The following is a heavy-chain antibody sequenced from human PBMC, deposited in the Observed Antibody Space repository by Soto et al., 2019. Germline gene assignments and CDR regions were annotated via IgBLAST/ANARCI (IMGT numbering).Heavy chain of an antibody. J-gene: IGHJ5*02. D-gene: IGHD4-17*01. Sequence: QVQLVQSGAEVKQPGSSVKVSCKASGGTFSSYTISWVRQAPGQGLEWVGRIIPILGIANYAQKFQGRVTITADKSTSTDYMELSSLRSEDTAVYYCARDPGVRVTTVTNWFDPWGQGTLVTVSS. CDR1: GGTFSSYT. CDR3: ARDPGVRVTTVTNWFDP. V-gene: IGHV1-69*08. CDR2: IIPILGIA.